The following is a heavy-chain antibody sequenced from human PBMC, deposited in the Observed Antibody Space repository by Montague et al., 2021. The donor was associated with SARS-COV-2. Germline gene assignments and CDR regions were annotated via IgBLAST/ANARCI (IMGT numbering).Heavy chain of an antibody. J-gene: IGHJ4*02. V-gene: IGHV4-59*01. CDR2: VPYNGST. CDR3: ARGNCLDY. Sequence: SETLSLTCSVSDDSITSYHWCWIRQPPGKGQEWIGYVPYNGSTNNNPSLKSRVTITIDTSKNQFAMWLNSVTAADTAVYYCARGNCLDYWGQGTLVIVSS. D-gene: IGHD1-1*01. CDR1: DDSITSYH.